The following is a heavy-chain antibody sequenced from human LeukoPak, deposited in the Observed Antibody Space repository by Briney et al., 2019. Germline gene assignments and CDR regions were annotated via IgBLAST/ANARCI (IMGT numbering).Heavy chain of an antibody. V-gene: IGHV4-34*01. Sequence: SETLSLTCAVYGGSFSGYYWSWSRQPPGKGLEWIGEINHSGSTNYNPSLKSRVTISVDTSKNQFSLKLSSVTAADTAVYYCARSAAGTYIRRYFQHWGQGTLVTVSS. J-gene: IGHJ1*01. CDR1: GGSFSGYY. CDR2: INHSGST. CDR3: ARSAAGTYIRRYFQH. D-gene: IGHD6-13*01.